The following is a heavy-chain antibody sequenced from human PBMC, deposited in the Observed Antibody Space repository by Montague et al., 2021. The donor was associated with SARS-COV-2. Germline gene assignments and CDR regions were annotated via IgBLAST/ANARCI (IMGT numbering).Heavy chain of an antibody. CDR2: IYYSGST. D-gene: IGHD2-15*01. CDR3: ARAPPGYWGVVVVVAANFDY. CDR1: GGSISSSSYY. J-gene: IGHJ4*02. Sequence: SGTLSLTCTVSGGSISSSSYYWGWIRQPPGKGLEWIGSIYYSGSTYYNPSLKSRVTISVDTSKNQFSLKLSSVTAADTAVYYCARAPPGYWGVVVVVAANFDYWGQGTLVTVSS. V-gene: IGHV4-39*07.